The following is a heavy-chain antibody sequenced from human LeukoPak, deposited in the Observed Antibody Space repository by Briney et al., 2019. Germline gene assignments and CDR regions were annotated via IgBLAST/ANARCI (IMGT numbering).Heavy chain of an antibody. CDR2: IDPSDSHT. Sequence: GESLRISCKGSGYSFTTYWINWVRQIPGKGLEWMGRIDPSDSHTNYSPSFQGHVTISADKSISTAYLQWSSLKASDTAMSYCERTSVYDSRGHFDTWGQGTPVTASS. CDR1: GYSFTTYW. J-gene: IGHJ5*02. D-gene: IGHD3-22*01. CDR3: ERTSVYDSRGHFDT. V-gene: IGHV5-10-1*01.